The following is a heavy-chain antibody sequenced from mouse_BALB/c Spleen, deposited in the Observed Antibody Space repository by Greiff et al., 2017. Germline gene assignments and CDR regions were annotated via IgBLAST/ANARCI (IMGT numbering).Heavy chain of an antibody. V-gene: IGHV2-9*02. D-gene: IGHD2-1*01. CDR1: GFSLTSYG. Sequence: QVQLQQSGPGLVAPSQSLSITCTVSGFSLTSYGVHWVRQPPGKGLEWLGVIWAGGSTNYNSALMSRLSISKDNSKSQVFLKMNSLQTDDTAMYYCAISNYEENYYAMDYWGQGTSVTVSS. J-gene: IGHJ4*01. CDR3: AISNYEENYYAMDY. CDR2: IWAGGST.